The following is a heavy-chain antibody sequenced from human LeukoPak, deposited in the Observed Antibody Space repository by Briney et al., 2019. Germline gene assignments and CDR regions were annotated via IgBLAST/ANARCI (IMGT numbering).Heavy chain of an antibody. D-gene: IGHD1-26*01. CDR1: AGSIGRNN. CDR2: INFGGSP. V-gene: IGHV4-59*07. J-gene: IGHJ4*02. Sequence: PSHTPSLTWSVFAGSIGRNNWGWIRHPPGRGMGWIGDINFGGSPTTNPSHKSRVTISVDTSKNQFSLKLRSVTAAGTSVYYWAGPSGSYDYWGEGTLVTVSS. CDR3: AGPSGSYDY.